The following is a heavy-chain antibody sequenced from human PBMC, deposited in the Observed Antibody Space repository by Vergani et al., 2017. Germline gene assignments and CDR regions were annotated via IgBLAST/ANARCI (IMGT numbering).Heavy chain of an antibody. CDR2: ISAYNGDT. CDR3: AGDNSDSSSWSYGMDV. V-gene: IGHV1-18*04. D-gene: IGHD6-13*01. Sequence: QVQLVQSGAEVKKPGASVKVSCKASGYTFTSYGISWVRQAPGQGLEWMGWISAYNGDTNYAQKLQGRVTMTTDTSTSTAYMELRGLRSDDTAVYYCAGDNSDSSSWSYGMDVWGQGTTVTVSS. CDR1: GYTFTSYG. J-gene: IGHJ6*02.